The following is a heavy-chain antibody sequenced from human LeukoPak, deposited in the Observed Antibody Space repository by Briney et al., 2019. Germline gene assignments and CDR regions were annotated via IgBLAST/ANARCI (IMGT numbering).Heavy chain of an antibody. V-gene: IGHV3-30*02. J-gene: IGHJ4*02. Sequence: GGSLRLSCAASGFTFSSYGMHWVRQAPGKGLEWVAFIRYDGSNKYYADSVKGRFTISRDNSKNTLYLQMNSLRAEDTAVYYCVGYCSSTSCYWVFDHWGQGTLVTVSS. CDR3: VGYCSSTSCYWVFDH. CDR1: GFTFSSYG. D-gene: IGHD2-2*01. CDR2: IRYDGSNK.